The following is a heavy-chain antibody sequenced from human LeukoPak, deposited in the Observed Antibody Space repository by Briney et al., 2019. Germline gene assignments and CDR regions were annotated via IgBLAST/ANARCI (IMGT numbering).Heavy chain of an antibody. CDR2: INTNTGNP. J-gene: IGHJ4*02. Sequence: ASVKVSCKASGYTFTSYAMNWVRQAPGQGLEWMGRINTNTGNPTYAQGFTGRFVFSLDTSVSTAYLQISSLKAEDTAVYYCASGCYCSSTSCPADYWGQGTLVTVSS. CDR1: GYTFTSYA. V-gene: IGHV7-4-1*02. CDR3: ASGCYCSSTSCPADY. D-gene: IGHD2-2*01.